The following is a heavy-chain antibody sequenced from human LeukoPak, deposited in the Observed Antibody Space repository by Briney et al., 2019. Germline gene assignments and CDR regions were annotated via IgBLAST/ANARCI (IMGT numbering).Heavy chain of an antibody. CDR1: GGSFSGYY. Sequence: PSETLSLTCAVYGGSFSGYYWSWIRQPPGKGLEWIGEINHSGGTNYNPSLKSRVTISVDTSKNQFSLKLSSVTAADTAVYYCARGRYYDYVWGSYRSYWFDPWGQGTLVTVSS. CDR3: ARGRYYDYVWGSYRSYWFDP. J-gene: IGHJ5*02. D-gene: IGHD3-16*02. V-gene: IGHV4-34*01. CDR2: INHSGGT.